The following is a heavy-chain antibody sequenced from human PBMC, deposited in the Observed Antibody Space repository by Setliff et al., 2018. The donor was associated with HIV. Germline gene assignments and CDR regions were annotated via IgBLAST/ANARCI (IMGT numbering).Heavy chain of an antibody. CDR3: ARGYGSWDY. J-gene: IGHJ4*02. D-gene: IGHD2-2*03. Sequence: SETLSLTCGVYGGSFTTYYWTWIRQPPGKGLEWLGEINHSGSTNYNSSLKGRVTISVDTSMNQFSLKLSSVTAADTAIYYCARGYGSWDYWGQGTLVTVSS. V-gene: IGHV4-34*01. CDR2: INHSGST. CDR1: GGSFTTYY.